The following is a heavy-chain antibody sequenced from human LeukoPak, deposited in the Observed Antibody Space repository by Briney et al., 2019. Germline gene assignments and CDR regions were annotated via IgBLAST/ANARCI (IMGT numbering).Heavy chain of an antibody. D-gene: IGHD5-12*01. CDR1: GFSVSSNY. CDR3: AAKGNGYTGTYVFAH. CDR2: LYSSGYT. Sequence: GGSLRLSCAASGFSVSSNYMSWVRQAPGKGLEWVSVLYSSGYTKYADSVRGRFSISRDTSENTLSLQMNSLRAEDSAIYYCAAKGNGYTGTYVFAHWGRGTLVTVSS. J-gene: IGHJ4*02. V-gene: IGHV3-66*01.